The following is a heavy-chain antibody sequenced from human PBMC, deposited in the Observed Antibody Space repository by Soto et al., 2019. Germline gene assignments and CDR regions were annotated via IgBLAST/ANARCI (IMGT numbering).Heavy chain of an antibody. D-gene: IGHD1-1*01. CDR2: IYWDGEN. CDR1: GFSFTTTRMG. Sequence: QITLKEAGPTLVKPTETLTLTCTFSGFSFTTTRMGVGWTRQPPGKALEWLAIIYWDGENRYNPLLKRRLTLTEDTSKIQVVLTMTNMDSKGTATYYCAHRDTTGTTTYFDSWGQGIPVTVAS. J-gene: IGHJ4*02. CDR3: AHRDTTGTTTYFDS. V-gene: IGHV2-5*02.